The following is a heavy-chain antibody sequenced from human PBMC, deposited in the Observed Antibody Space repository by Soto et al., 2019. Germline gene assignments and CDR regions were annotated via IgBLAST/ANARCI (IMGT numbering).Heavy chain of an antibody. D-gene: IGHD3-3*01. CDR2: ISGSTSNI. CDR1: GFSFNSYS. Sequence: EMQLVESGGGLVQSGGSLRLSCAASGFSFNSYSMNWVRRAPGKGLEWLSYISGSTSNIYYADSVKGRFTISRDNVKNTLYLQMDSLRVEDTAVNYCARDRSRLRFLEDGNYFDPWGQGTLVTVSS. V-gene: IGHV3-48*01. J-gene: IGHJ5*01. CDR3: ARDRSRLRFLEDGNYFDP.